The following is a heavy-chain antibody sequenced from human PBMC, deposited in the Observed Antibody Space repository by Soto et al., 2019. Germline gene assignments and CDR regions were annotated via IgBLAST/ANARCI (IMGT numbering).Heavy chain of an antibody. Sequence: SVKVSCKASGGTFSSYAISWVRQAPGQGLEWMGGIIPISGTANYAQKFQGRVTITADKSTSTAYMELSSLRSEDTAVYYCAGITMVRGVLRDYYYGMDVWGQGTTVTVSS. D-gene: IGHD3-10*01. CDR2: IIPISGTA. CDR1: GGTFSSYA. V-gene: IGHV1-69*06. J-gene: IGHJ6*02. CDR3: AGITMVRGVLRDYYYGMDV.